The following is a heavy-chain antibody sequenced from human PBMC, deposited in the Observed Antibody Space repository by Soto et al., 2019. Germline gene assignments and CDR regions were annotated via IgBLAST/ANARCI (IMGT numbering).Heavy chain of an antibody. Sequence: QVQLVESGGGVVQPGRSLRLSCAAAGFTITKYALHWVRQAPGKGLEWVAVISYNGDDDYYADSVKGRFTISRDESKNTLFLQMNSLRAEDTAVYFCAREGPYSNFEYYFNNDGMDVWGQGTTVTVSS. J-gene: IGHJ6*02. D-gene: IGHD4-4*01. V-gene: IGHV3-30-3*01. CDR3: AREGPYSNFEYYFNNDGMDV. CDR1: GFTITKYA. CDR2: ISYNGDDD.